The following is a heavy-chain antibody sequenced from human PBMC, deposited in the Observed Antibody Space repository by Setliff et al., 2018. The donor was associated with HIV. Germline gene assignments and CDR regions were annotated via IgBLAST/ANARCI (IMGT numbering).Heavy chain of an antibody. CDR2: TSHNGET. CDR3: AGSGYCVGGTCYRGPLEY. V-gene: IGHV4-34*01. J-gene: IGHJ4*02. CDR1: GGSFSDYS. Sequence: SETLSLTCAVYGGSFSDYSWTWIRQAPGKGLEWIGATSHNGETKNSVSPKNRVAMSVATSKRQFSLQLRAVTAAATAMYSCAGSGYCVGGTCYRGPLEYWGQGVLVTVSS. D-gene: IGHD2-15*01.